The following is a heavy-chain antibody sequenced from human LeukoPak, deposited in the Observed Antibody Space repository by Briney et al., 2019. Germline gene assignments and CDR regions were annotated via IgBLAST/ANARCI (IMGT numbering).Heavy chain of an antibody. J-gene: IGHJ4*02. V-gene: IGHV3-74*01. Sequence: PGGSLRLSCAASGFTLRNYWMHLARQVPGTELAWVPRISSDGGVTTSADSVKGRFTISRDNAKNTVYLQINNLRAEDTAVYFCTRYSSSSGGPSYYLDYWGQGTLVTVSS. CDR1: GFTLRNYW. CDR2: ISSDGGVT. D-gene: IGHD6-6*01. CDR3: TRYSSSSGGPSYYLDY.